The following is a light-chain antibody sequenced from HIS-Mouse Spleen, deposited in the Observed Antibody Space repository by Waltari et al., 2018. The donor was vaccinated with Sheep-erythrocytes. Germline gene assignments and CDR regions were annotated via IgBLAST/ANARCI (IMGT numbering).Light chain of an antibody. CDR3: AAWDDSLSGVV. V-gene: IGLV1-47*01. Sequence: QSVLTPPPSASGTPGQRVTISCSGSSSNIGRNYVYWYQQLPGTAPKLLIYRNNQRPSGVPDGFSGSKTGTSASLASSGLRSEDEADYYCAAWDDSLSGVVFGGGTKLTVL. CDR1: SSNIGRNY. J-gene: IGLJ2*01. CDR2: RNN.